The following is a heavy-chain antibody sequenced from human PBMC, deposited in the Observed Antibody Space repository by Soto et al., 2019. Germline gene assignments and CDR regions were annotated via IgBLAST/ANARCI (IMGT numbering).Heavy chain of an antibody. Sequence: QVQLVQSGAEVKKPGSSVKVSCKASGGTFSSYTISWVRQAPGQGLEWMGRIIPILVIANYAQKFQGRVTITADRSTSTAYMELSSMRSEDTAVYYCARDGNSSSWYVHYYGMDVWGQGTTVTVSS. V-gene: IGHV1-69*08. CDR3: ARDGNSSSWYVHYYGMDV. CDR1: GGTFSSYT. CDR2: IIPILVIA. J-gene: IGHJ6*02. D-gene: IGHD6-13*01.